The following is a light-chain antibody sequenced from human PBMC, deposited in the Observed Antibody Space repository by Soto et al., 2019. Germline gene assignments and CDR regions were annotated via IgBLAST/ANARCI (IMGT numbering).Light chain of an antibody. CDR1: FNDVGGYNY. Sequence: HSVLTQPPSASGSPGQSVTISCTGTFNDVGGYNYVAWYQQHPGKAPKLMIYEVTKRPSGVPDRFSGSKSGNTASLTVSGLQAEDEADYYCSSYAGSKNLVFGTGTKLTVL. V-gene: IGLV2-8*01. CDR3: SSYAGSKNLV. J-gene: IGLJ1*01. CDR2: EVT.